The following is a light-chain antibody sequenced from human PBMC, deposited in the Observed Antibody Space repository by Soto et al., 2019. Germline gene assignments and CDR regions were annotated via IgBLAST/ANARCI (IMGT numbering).Light chain of an antibody. J-gene: IGKJ1*01. Sequence: ILLTQSPGTLSFSPWARRTLSCRSGQSLSNNIYLAWYQQKPGQAPRLLIYGAYSRATGITNRFSGSGSGTDFPPTISRLETEDFAVYYCQQYGNSPQTFGQGTKVEIK. V-gene: IGKV3-20*01. CDR2: GAY. CDR3: QQYGNSPQT. CDR1: QSLSNNIY.